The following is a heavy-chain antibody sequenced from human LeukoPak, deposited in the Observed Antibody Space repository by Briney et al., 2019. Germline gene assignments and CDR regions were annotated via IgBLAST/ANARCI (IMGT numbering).Heavy chain of an antibody. CDR3: AKVPVWQQLVDY. J-gene: IGHJ4*02. D-gene: IGHD6-13*01. CDR2: ITTSGDT. CDR1: GFTFSNAW. Sequence: GGSLRLSCAASGFTFSNAWMSWVRQAPGKGLEWVSGITTSGDTYYADSLKGRFTISRDNSRNTLYLQMNGLRADDTAVYYCAKVPVWQQLVDYWGQGTLVTVSS. V-gene: IGHV3-23*01.